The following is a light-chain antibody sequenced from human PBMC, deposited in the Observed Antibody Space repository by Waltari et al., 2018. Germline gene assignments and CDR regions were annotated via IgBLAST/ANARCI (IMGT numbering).Light chain of an antibody. CDR2: LGS. V-gene: IGKV2-28*01. CDR3: MQALQTPYT. Sequence: DIVMTQSPLSLPVPPGEPAFISCSSSQSLVHSNGNNYLDWYLQKPGQSPQLLVYLGSYRASGVPDRFSGSGSGTDFTLIIKRVEAEDVGIYYCMQALQTPYTFGQGTKLEIK. CDR1: QSLVHSNGNNY. J-gene: IGKJ2*01.